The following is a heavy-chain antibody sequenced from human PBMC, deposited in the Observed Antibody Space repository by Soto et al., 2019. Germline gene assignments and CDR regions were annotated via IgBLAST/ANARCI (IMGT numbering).Heavy chain of an antibody. CDR3: AKGEYSSSDAFDI. Sequence: GGSLRLSCAASGFTFSSYGMHWVRQAPGKGLEWVAVISYDGSNKYYADSVKGRFTISRDNSKNTLYLQMNSLRAEDTAVYYCAKGEYSSSDAFDIWGQGTMVTVSS. CDR2: ISYDGSNK. V-gene: IGHV3-30*18. J-gene: IGHJ3*02. D-gene: IGHD6-6*01. CDR1: GFTFSSYG.